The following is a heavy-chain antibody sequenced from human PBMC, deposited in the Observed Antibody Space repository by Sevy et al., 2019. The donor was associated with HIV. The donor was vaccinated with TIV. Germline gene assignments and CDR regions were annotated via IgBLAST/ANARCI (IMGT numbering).Heavy chain of an antibody. D-gene: IGHD6-13*01. CDR3: ARAGKVGAAAGPFDY. Sequence: SETLSLTCTVSGGSISSYYWSWIRQPPGKGLEWIGYIYYSGSTNYNPSLKSRVTISVDTSKNQFSLKLSSVTAADTAVYYCARAGKVGAAAGPFDYWGQGTLVTVSS. CDR2: IYYSGST. J-gene: IGHJ4*02. V-gene: IGHV4-59*01. CDR1: GGSISSYY.